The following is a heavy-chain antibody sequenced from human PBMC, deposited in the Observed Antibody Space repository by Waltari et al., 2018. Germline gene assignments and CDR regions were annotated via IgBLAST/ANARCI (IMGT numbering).Heavy chain of an antibody. V-gene: IGHV4-59*01. Sequence: QVQLQESGPGLVKASETLSLTCPVSGGSMSTYYWSWIRPSPGKGLEWIGYIYQSGSTIYNPSFESRVTISIDTSKKQFSLRLSSVTAADTAVYYCAREADFYSTGYYYLGRPFDTWGRGAMVTVSS. CDR2: IYQSGST. J-gene: IGHJ3*02. D-gene: IGHD3-22*01. CDR1: GGSMSTYY. CDR3: AREADFYSTGYYYLGRPFDT.